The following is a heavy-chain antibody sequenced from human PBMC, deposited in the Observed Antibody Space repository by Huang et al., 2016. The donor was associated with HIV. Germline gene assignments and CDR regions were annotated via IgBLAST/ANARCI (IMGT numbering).Heavy chain of an antibody. CDR1: GDSITSSSYY. V-gene: IGHV4-39*01. Sequence: QLQLQESGPGLVKPSETLSLTCTVSGDSITSSSYYWGWIRQPPGKGLEWIGNISFGGDTYYSPSLKSRITISVDTFNNQVSLKLSAVTAADTALYYCAGGSVIVRLLIGYFDLWGRGTLVSVSS. CDR3: AGGSVIVRLLIGYFDL. D-gene: IGHD1-26*01. J-gene: IGHJ2*01. CDR2: ISFGGDT.